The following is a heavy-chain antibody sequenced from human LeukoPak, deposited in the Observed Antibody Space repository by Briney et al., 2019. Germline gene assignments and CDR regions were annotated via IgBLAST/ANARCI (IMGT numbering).Heavy chain of an antibody. V-gene: IGHV3-30*03. D-gene: IGHD3-3*01. Sequence: PGGSLRLSCVASGITFSSHGMDWVRQAPGKGLEWVAVIADDGGVKQYADSVKGRFTVSRDNSKSTLYLQMNGLSVEDTAIYYCAREATWGEWYFDHWGQGTPVTVSS. CDR3: AREATWGEWYFDH. J-gene: IGHJ4*02. CDR1: GITFSSHG. CDR2: IADDGGVK.